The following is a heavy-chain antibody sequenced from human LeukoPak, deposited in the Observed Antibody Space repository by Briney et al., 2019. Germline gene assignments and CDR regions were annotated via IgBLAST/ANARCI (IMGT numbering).Heavy chain of an antibody. J-gene: IGHJ4*02. CDR2: IKQDGSEK. CDR1: GFTFSSYW. Sequence: GGSLRLSCAASGFTFSSYWMSRVRQAPGKGLEWVANIKQDGSEKYYVDSVKGRFTISRDNAKNSLYLEMNSLRAEDTAVYYCVRERTNYYDSSGYYWGQGALVTVSS. CDR3: VRERTNYYDSSGYY. D-gene: IGHD3-22*01. V-gene: IGHV3-7*05.